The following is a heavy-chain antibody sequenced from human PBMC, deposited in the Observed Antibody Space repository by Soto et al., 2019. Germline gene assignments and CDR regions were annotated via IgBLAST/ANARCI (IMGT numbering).Heavy chain of an antibody. J-gene: IGHJ4*02. Sequence: QVQLVQSGAEVKKPGSSVKVSCKASGGTFSSYTISWVRQAPGQGLEWMGRIIPILGIANYAQKFQGRVTITADKSTSTAYMELSSLRSEDTAVYYCARGRGKMATIKDDYWGQGTLVTVSS. CDR2: IIPILGIA. CDR3: ARGRGKMATIKDDY. CDR1: GGTFSSYT. D-gene: IGHD5-12*01. V-gene: IGHV1-69*02.